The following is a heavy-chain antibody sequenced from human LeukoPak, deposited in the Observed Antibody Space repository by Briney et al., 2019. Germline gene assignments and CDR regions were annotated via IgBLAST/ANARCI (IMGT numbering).Heavy chain of an antibody. CDR1: GYTFTGYY. D-gene: IGHD5-18*01. CDR2: INPNSGGT. Sequence: ASVKVSCKASGYTFTGYYMHWVRQAPGHGLEWMGWINPNSGGTNYTQKFQGRVTMTRDTSISTAYMELSRLRSDDTAVYYCARDARGYSYGRPSDYWGQGTLVTVSS. V-gene: IGHV1-2*02. CDR3: ARDARGYSYGRPSDY. J-gene: IGHJ4*02.